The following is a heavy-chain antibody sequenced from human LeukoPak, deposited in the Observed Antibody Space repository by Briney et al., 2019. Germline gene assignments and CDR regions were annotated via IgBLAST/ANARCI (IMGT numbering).Heavy chain of an antibody. J-gene: IGHJ5*02. CDR1: GGTFGIYT. Sequence: GASVKVSCKASGGTFGIYTINWVRQAPGQGLEWMGRSVPIYDTTSYARNFQDRVTITADKSTTTVYMELTRLRSEDTAVYCCLGGLHWHHDSWGQGTLVTVSS. CDR3: LGGLHWHHDS. D-gene: IGHD3-16*01. V-gene: IGHV1-69*08. CDR2: SVPIYDTT.